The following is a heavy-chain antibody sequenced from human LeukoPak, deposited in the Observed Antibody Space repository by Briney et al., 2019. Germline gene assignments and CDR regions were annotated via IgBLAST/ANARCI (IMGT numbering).Heavy chain of an antibody. CDR1: GFTFSNYA. J-gene: IGHJ4*02. Sequence: GRSLRLSCAASGFTFSNYAMYWVRQAPGKGLEWVAVISYDGSNKYYADSVKGRFTISRDNSKNTLYLQMNSLRAEDTAVYYCARVFPSDYWGQGTLVTVSS. CDR2: ISYDGSNK. D-gene: IGHD1-14*01. V-gene: IGHV3-30-3*01. CDR3: ARVFPSDY.